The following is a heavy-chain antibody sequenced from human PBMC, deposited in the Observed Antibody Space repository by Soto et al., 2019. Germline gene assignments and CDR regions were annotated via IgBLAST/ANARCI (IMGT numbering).Heavy chain of an antibody. CDR1: GYTFTSYD. CDR2: MNPNSGNT. D-gene: IGHD1-20*01. J-gene: IGHJ6*02. CDR3: TPRYPDGWARYYYGMDV. V-gene: IGHV1-8*01. Sequence: ASVKVSCKASGYTFTSYDINWVRQATGQGLEWMGWMNPNSGNTGYAQKFQGRVTMTRNTSISTAYMELSSLRSEDTAVYYCTPRYPDGWARYYYGMDVWGQGTTVTVSS.